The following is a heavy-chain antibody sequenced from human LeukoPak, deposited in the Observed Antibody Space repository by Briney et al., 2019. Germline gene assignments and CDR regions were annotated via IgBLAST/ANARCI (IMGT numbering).Heavy chain of an antibody. J-gene: IGHJ5*02. CDR2: INTGNGDT. CDR3: ARDEAWLLS. CDR1: GYTFTSYP. D-gene: IGHD5-12*01. Sequence: ASVKVSCKASGYTFTSYPMHWVHQAPGQRLEWMGWINTGNGDTKYSQRFQDRVTITRDTSASTAYMEVSSLTFEDTAVYYCARDEAWLLSWGQGTLVTVSS. V-gene: IGHV1-3*04.